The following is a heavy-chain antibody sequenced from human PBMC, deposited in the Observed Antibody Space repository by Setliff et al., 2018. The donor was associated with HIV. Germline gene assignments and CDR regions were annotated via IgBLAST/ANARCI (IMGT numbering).Heavy chain of an antibody. CDR3: ARGSFSNPPEGYFDY. Sequence: ASVKVSCKASGYTFTNYGVHWVRQAPGQRLEWMGWINPGNGNTKYSRKSQGRVTITRDTSASTAYMELNSLKFEDTAVYYCARGSFSNPPEGYFDYWGQGALVTSPQ. J-gene: IGHJ4*02. CDR2: INPGNGNT. CDR1: GYTFTNYG. V-gene: IGHV1-3*01. D-gene: IGHD3-3*02.